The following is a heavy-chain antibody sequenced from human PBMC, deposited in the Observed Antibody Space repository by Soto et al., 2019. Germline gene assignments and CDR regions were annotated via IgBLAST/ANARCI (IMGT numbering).Heavy chain of an antibody. Sequence: GGSLRLSCAASGFTFSSYGMHWVRQAPGKGLEWVAVISYDGSNKYYADSVKGRFTISRDNSKNTLYLQMNSLRAEDTAVYYCAKAPGLDFYDSSDYSLFDYWGQGALVNGSS. V-gene: IGHV3-30*18. CDR2: ISYDGSNK. CDR1: GFTFSSYG. J-gene: IGHJ4*02. CDR3: AKAPGLDFYDSSDYSLFDY. D-gene: IGHD3-22*01.